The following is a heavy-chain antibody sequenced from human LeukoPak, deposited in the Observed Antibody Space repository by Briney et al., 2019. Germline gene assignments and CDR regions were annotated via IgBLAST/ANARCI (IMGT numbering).Heavy chain of an antibody. CDR1: GFTFSSYA. V-gene: IGHV3-30*09. Sequence: GGSLRLSCAASGFTFSSYAMHWVRQAPGKGLEWVAVISYDGSNKYYADSVKGRFAISRDNSKNTLYLQMNSLRAEDTAVYYCAREYSSRERWFDPWGQGTLVTVSS. CDR2: ISYDGSNK. CDR3: AREYSSRERWFDP. J-gene: IGHJ5*02. D-gene: IGHD6-13*01.